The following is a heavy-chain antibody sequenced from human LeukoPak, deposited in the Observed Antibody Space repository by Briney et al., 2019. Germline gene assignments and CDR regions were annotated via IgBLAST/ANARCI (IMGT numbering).Heavy chain of an antibody. CDR1: GFTFSSHP. Sequence: GGSLRLSCTASGFTFSSHPMHWVRQAPGKGLEWVAVISYDGSNKYYADSVKGRFTISRDNSKNTLYLQMNSLRAEDTAVYYCAKAQYSGYDYAFDIWGQGTMVTVSS. J-gene: IGHJ3*02. CDR3: AKAQYSGYDYAFDI. V-gene: IGHV3-30*04. D-gene: IGHD5-12*01. CDR2: ISYDGSNK.